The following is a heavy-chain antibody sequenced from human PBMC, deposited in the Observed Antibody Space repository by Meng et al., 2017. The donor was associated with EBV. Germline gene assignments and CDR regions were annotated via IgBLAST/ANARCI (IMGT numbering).Heavy chain of an antibody. V-gene: IGHV4-39*01. CDR3: ARPFPSWQSPRLDPFGA. Sequence: QLQLRESVPGQVKPSXXXXLXXXVSXDSISSFYYWGWIRQPPGRGLEWIGSVHYTGSTYYSPSLKSRVTVSVDTSKNQFSLRLTSVTAADTAVYYCARPFPSWQSPRLDPFGAWGQGTLVTVSS. J-gene: IGHJ5*02. CDR2: VHYTGST. D-gene: IGHD6-19*01. CDR1: XDSISSFYY.